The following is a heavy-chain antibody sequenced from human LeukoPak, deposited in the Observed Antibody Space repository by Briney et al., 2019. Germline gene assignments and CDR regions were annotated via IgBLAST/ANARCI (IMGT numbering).Heavy chain of an antibody. Sequence: SETLSLTCTVSGGSISSSTDYWGWIRQPPGKGLEWIGSIYYTGSTYYNPSLKGRITISIDTSKNRFSLKLSSVTAADTAVYYCARDPYYYGPGSYSPLDYWGQGTLVTVSS. J-gene: IGHJ4*02. D-gene: IGHD3-10*01. V-gene: IGHV4-39*07. CDR1: GGSISSSTDY. CDR3: ARDPYYYGPGSYSPLDY. CDR2: IYYTGST.